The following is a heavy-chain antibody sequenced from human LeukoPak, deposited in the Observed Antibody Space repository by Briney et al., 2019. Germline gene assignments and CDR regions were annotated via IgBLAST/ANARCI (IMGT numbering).Heavy chain of an antibody. CDR2: IIPIFGTA. Sequence: GASVKVSCKASGYTFTGYYMHWVRQAPGQGLEWMGRIIPIFGTANYAQKFQGRVTITTDESTSTAYMELSSLRSEDTAVYYCARGNVVVVPAAIGLDYYYMDVWGKGTTVTVSS. D-gene: IGHD2-2*01. CDR3: ARGNVVVVPAAIGLDYYYMDV. V-gene: IGHV1-69*05. CDR1: GYTFTGYY. J-gene: IGHJ6*03.